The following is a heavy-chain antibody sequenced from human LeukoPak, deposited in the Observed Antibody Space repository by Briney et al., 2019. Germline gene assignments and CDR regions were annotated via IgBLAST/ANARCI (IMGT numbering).Heavy chain of an antibody. J-gene: IGHJ4*02. Sequence: SGGSLRLSCAASGFTFSSYVMHWVRQAPGKGLEWVAIISYDGSNEYYADSVKGRFTISRDNSKNTLYLQMNSLRAEDTAVYYCAKGFIAAAGRGSDYFDYWGQGTLVTVSS. CDR1: GFTFSSYV. CDR2: ISYDGSNE. V-gene: IGHV3-30*04. D-gene: IGHD6-13*01. CDR3: AKGFIAAAGRGSDYFDY.